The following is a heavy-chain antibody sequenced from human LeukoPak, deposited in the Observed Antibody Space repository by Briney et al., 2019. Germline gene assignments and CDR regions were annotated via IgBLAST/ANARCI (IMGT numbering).Heavy chain of an antibody. D-gene: IGHD6-13*01. V-gene: IGHV1-46*01. CDR1: GYTFTSYY. CDR3: ASGAAAGTFSIGY. J-gene: IGHJ4*02. CDR2: INPSGGGT. Sequence: ASVKVSCKASGYTFTSYYMHWVRQAPGQGLEWMGKINPSGGGTSYSQKFQGRVTMTTDTSTSTLHMELSSLRSEDTAVYYCASGAAAGTFSIGYWGQGTLLTVSS.